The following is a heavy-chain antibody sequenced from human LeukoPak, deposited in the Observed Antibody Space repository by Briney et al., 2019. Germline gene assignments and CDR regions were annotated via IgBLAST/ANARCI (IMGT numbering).Heavy chain of an antibody. CDR2: IRQDGGDK. J-gene: IGHJ4*02. D-gene: IGHD2/OR15-2a*01. CDR1: GFTVSSNY. CDR3: ARVIVTVPGQSDYFDY. Sequence: GGSLRLSCAASGFTVSSNYMSWVRQAPGKGLEWVANIRQDGGDKYYADSVKGRFTISRDNAKNSLYLQMNSLRAEDTAVYSCARVIVTVPGQSDYFDYWGQGTLVTFSS. V-gene: IGHV3-7*03.